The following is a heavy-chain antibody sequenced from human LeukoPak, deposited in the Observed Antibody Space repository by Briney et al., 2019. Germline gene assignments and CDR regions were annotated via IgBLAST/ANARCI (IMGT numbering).Heavy chain of an antibody. D-gene: IGHD1-1*01. V-gene: IGHV3-23*01. Sequence: GGSLRLSCAASGFTFSSYSMNWVRQAPGKGLEWVSSVSPSGGHTYYADSVKGRFTISRDNSKNTLYLQMNSLRAEDTAVYYCARGQLERFGDADYWGQGTLVTVSS. J-gene: IGHJ4*02. CDR2: VSPSGGHT. CDR1: GFTFSSYS. CDR3: ARGQLERFGDADY.